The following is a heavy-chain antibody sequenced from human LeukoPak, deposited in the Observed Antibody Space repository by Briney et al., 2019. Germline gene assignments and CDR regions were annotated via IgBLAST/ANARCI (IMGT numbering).Heavy chain of an antibody. CDR1: GFTFSDYY. CDR3: ARVEGIAVAENAFDI. J-gene: IGHJ3*02. Sequence: GSLRLSCAASGFTFSDYYMSWIRQAPGKGLEWVSYIGSSSSYTSYADSVKGRFTISRDNAKNSLYLQMNSLRAEDTAVYYCARVEGIAVAENAFDIWGQGTMVTVSS. CDR2: IGSSSSYT. V-gene: IGHV3-11*06. D-gene: IGHD6-19*01.